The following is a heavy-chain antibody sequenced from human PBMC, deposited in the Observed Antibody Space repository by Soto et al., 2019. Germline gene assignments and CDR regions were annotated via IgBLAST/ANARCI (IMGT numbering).Heavy chain of an antibody. CDR1: GFTFSYYW. Sequence: PGGALRPSWGASGFTFSYYWMSWVRQAPGKGLEWVANVKEDGSEKYYVDSVKGRCTISRDNAKNSLYLQMNSLRVEDTAVYYCARDLDWGQGTLVSVYS. V-gene: IGHV3-7*03. CDR2: VKEDGSEK. CDR3: ARDLD. J-gene: IGHJ4*02.